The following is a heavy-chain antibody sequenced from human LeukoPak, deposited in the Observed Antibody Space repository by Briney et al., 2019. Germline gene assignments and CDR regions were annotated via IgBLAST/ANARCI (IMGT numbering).Heavy chain of an antibody. Sequence: GGSLRLSCAASGFTFDDYGMSWVRRAPGKGLEWVAVISYDGSNKYYADSVKGRFTISRDNSKNTLYLQMNSLRAEDTAVYYCAKDVDWFDPWGQGTLVTVSS. V-gene: IGHV3-30*18. CDR2: ISYDGSNK. CDR1: GFTFDDYG. J-gene: IGHJ5*02. D-gene: IGHD5-12*01. CDR3: AKDVDWFDP.